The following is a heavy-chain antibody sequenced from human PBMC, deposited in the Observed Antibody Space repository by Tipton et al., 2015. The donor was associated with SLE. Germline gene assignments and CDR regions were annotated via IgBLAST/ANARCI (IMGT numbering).Heavy chain of an antibody. V-gene: IGHV4-39*07. Sequence: TLSLTCTVSGGSISSSSYYWGWIRQPPGKGLEWIGSIYYSGSTYYNPSLKNRVTISVDTSKNQFSLKLSSVTAADTAVYYCARGIWIVVVPAAQDYYYMDVWGKGTTVTVSS. J-gene: IGHJ6*03. CDR1: GGSISSSSYY. CDR3: ARGIWIVVVPAAQDYYYMDV. D-gene: IGHD2-2*01. CDR2: IYYSGST.